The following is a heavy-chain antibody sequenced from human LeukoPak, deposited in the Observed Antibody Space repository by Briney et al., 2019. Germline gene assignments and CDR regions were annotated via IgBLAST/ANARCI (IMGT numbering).Heavy chain of an antibody. Sequence: GGSLRLSCAASGFTFDDYAMHWVRQAPGKGLEWVSLISGDGGSTYYADSVKGRFTISRDNAKNSLYLQMNSLRAEDTAVYYCASGITGTTGFDYWGQGTLVTVSS. V-gene: IGHV3-43*02. J-gene: IGHJ4*02. CDR1: GFTFDDYA. CDR2: ISGDGGST. D-gene: IGHD1-7*01. CDR3: ASGITGTTGFDY.